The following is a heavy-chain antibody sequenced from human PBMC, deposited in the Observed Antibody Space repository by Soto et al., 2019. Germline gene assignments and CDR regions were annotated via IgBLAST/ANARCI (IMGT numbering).Heavy chain of an antibody. CDR2: IYYSGST. CDR3: ARDQATPTADAFDI. Sequence: PSETLSLTCTVSGGSISSGGYYWSWIRQHPGKGLEWIGYIYYSGSTYYNPSLKSRVTISVDTSKKKFSMKLSTVTAADTAVYYCARDQATPTADAFDIWGQGTMVTVSS. V-gene: IGHV4-31*03. J-gene: IGHJ3*02. CDR1: GGSISSGGYY. D-gene: IGHD4-17*01.